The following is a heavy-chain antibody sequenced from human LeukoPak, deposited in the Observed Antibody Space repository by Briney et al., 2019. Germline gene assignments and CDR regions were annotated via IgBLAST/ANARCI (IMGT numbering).Heavy chain of an antibody. D-gene: IGHD3-10*01. J-gene: IGHJ4*02. CDR1: GFTFSSYA. CDR2: ISYDGSNK. CDR3: ARDREGTFDY. V-gene: IGHV3-30*04. Sequence: GGSLRLSCAASGFTFSSYAMHWVRQAPGKGLEWVAAISYDGSNKYYADSVKGRFTISRDNSKNTLYLQMNSLRAEDTAVYYCARDREGTFDYWGQGTLVTVSS.